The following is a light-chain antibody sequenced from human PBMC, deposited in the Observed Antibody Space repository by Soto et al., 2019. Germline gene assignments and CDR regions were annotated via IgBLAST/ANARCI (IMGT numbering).Light chain of an antibody. CDR3: HQLNNYPLT. Sequence: DIQLTQSPSFLSASVGDRVNITCRASQGIGSYLAWYQQKPGKAPNLLIYAASTLQSGVPSRFSGSGSGTDFTLTISSLQPEDFATYYCHQLNNYPLTFGGGTKVEIK. V-gene: IGKV1-9*01. J-gene: IGKJ4*01. CDR1: QGIGSY. CDR2: AAS.